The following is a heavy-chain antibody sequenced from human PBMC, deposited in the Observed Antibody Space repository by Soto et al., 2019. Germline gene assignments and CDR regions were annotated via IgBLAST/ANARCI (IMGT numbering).Heavy chain of an antibody. CDR3: TTEYNLRQDLNH. CDR1: GFTFSTCS. Sequence: EVQLVESGGGLVEPGGPLRLSCATSGFTFSTCSMNWVRQAPGKGLEWVSSISATGTYTFYADSLKGRFTISRDNARNSSLLQINSLRVADTALYYCTTEYNLRQDLNHWGQRALVTVSS. D-gene: IGHD6-6*01. J-gene: IGHJ5*02. V-gene: IGHV3-21*01. CDR2: ISATGTYT.